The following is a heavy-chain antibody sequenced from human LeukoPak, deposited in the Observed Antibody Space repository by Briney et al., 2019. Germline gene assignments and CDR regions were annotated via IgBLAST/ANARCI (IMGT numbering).Heavy chain of an antibody. V-gene: IGHV4-34*01. Sequence: SETLSLTCAVYGGSFSGYYWSWIRQPPGEGLEWIGEINHSGSTNYNPSLKSRVTISVDTPKNQFSLKLSSVTAADTAVYYCARALPYCSGGSCYLSVRNDYWGQGTLVTVSS. J-gene: IGHJ4*02. CDR2: INHSGST. CDR3: ARALPYCSGGSCYLSVRNDY. CDR1: GGSFSGYY. D-gene: IGHD2-15*01.